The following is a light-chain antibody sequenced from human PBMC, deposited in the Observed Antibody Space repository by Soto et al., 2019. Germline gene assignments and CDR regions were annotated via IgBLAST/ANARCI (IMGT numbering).Light chain of an antibody. Sequence: QSALTQPPSASGSPGQSVTISCTGTSSDVGGYHYVSWYQQHPGKAPKLMIYEVSKRPSGVPDRFSGSKSGNTASLTVSGLQAEDEADYYCQTSDSGLLGLVFGTGTKLTVL. CDR3: QTSDSGLLGLV. CDR1: SSDVGGYHY. V-gene: IGLV2-8*01. CDR2: EVS. J-gene: IGLJ2*01.